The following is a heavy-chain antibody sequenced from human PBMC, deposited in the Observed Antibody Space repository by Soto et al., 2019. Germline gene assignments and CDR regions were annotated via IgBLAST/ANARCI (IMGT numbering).Heavy chain of an antibody. CDR2: IIPILGIA. V-gene: IGHV1-69*02. CDR3: ATLSPELRYFDWSPVAFDI. Sequence: SVKVSCKASGGTFSSYTISWVRQAPGQGLEWMGRIIPILGIANYAQKFQGRVTITADKSTSTAYMELSSLSSEDTAVYYCATLSPELRYFDWSPVAFDIWGQGTMVTVSS. D-gene: IGHD3-9*01. J-gene: IGHJ3*02. CDR1: GGTFSSYT.